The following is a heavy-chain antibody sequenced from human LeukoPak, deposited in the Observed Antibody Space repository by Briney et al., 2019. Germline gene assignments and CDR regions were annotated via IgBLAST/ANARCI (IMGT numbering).Heavy chain of an antibody. J-gene: IGHJ4*03. CDR3: AKAPIAVPGYFDY. Sequence: GGSLRLSCAASGFTFNNYAMRWVRQAPGKGLEWVSGISGSGGSTYYADSVKGRFTISRDNSKNTLYLQMNSLRAEDTAVYYCAKAPIAVPGYFDYWGQGTAVTVSS. D-gene: IGHD6-19*01. CDR1: GFTFNNYA. CDR2: ISGSGGST. V-gene: IGHV3-23*01.